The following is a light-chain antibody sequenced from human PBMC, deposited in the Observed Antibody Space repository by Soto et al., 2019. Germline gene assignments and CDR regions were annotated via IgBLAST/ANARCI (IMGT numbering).Light chain of an antibody. V-gene: IGKV2-28*01. Sequence: EIVMTQSPLSLPVTPGEPASISCRSSQSLLHSNGYNYLDWYLQKPGQSPQLLIYLGSNRASGVPDRFSGSGSGTDFTLKISRVDAEDVGVYYCMQALQTPLTFGGGTKVEIK. CDR3: MQALQTPLT. CDR2: LGS. CDR1: QSLLHSNGYNY. J-gene: IGKJ4*01.